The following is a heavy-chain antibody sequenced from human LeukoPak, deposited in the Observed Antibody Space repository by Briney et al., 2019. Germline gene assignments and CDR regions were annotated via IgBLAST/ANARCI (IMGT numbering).Heavy chain of an antibody. CDR1: GSTFSSYA. Sequence: PGGCLRLSWAGSGSTFSSYAMSCVSQAPGNWLGWVSAISDTGATTYGADSVKGRFTISRDNSRSTVYLQRNSLRAEDTALYYCAKDTSIGRYCTNGVCSPFDYWGQGTLVTVSS. D-gene: IGHD2-8*01. J-gene: IGHJ4*02. CDR2: ISDTGATT. V-gene: IGHV3-23*01. CDR3: AKDTSIGRYCTNGVCSPFDY.